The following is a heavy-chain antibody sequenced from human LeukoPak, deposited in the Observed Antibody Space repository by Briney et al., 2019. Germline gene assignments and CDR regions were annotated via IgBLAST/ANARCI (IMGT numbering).Heavy chain of an antibody. CDR2: ISSSGRKI. Sequence: GGSLRLSCAGSGFTFSTYTMSWVRQAPGKGLEWVSSISSSGRKIYYADSVKGRFTISRDNAKDSLYLQMNSLRAEDTAVYYCARGWAARGYYYYYYMDVWGKGTTVTVSS. CDR3: ARGWAARGYYYYYYMDV. D-gene: IGHD6-6*01. CDR1: GFTFSTYT. V-gene: IGHV3-21*01. J-gene: IGHJ6*03.